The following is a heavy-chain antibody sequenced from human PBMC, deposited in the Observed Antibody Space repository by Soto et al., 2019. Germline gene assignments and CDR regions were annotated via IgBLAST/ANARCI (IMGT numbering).Heavy chain of an antibody. CDR3: VRDRGSPDAFDI. D-gene: IGHD2-15*01. J-gene: IGHJ3*02. CDR1: GFSFGIYW. V-gene: IGHV3-74*01. Sequence: EVQLVESGGGLVQPGGSLRLSCAASGFSFGIYWMYWVRQAPGKGLVWVSRINSDGSSTTNADSVKGRFTISRDNAKNALYLQMNSLRAEDTAVYYCVRDRGSPDAFDIWGQGTMVTVSS. CDR2: INSDGSST.